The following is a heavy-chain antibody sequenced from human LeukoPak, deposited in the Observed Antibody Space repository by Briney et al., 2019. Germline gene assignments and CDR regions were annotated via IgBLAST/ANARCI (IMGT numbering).Heavy chain of an antibody. V-gene: IGHV4-59*01. D-gene: IGHD7-27*01. CDR1: GGSIRSYF. CDR3: ARETGNLIYYFDY. Sequence: PSETLSLTCTVSGGSIRSYFWSWIRQPPGKGLEWIGYIYSSGSTNYNPSFKSRVTISVDTSKNQFSLKLRSVTATDTAVHYCARETGNLIYYFDYWGQGTLVTVSS. J-gene: IGHJ4*02. CDR2: IYSSGST.